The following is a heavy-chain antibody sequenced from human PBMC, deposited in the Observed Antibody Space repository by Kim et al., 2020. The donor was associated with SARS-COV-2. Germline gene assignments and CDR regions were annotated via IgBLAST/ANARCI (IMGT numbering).Heavy chain of an antibody. V-gene: IGHV3-15*01. J-gene: IGHJ4*02. CDR3: TTDLVDCSSTSCYTGDFDY. Sequence: GRFTIPRDDSKNTLYLQMNSLKTEDTAVYYCTTDLVDCSSTSCYTGDFDYWGQGTLVTVSS. D-gene: IGHD2-2*02.